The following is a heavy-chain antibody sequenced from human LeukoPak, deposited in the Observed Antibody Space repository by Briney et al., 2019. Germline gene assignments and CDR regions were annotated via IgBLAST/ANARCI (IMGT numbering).Heavy chain of an antibody. D-gene: IGHD2-2*01. J-gene: IGHJ4*02. CDR3: EKEPATPGIGDS. CDR2: ISGSGGHI. V-gene: IGHV3-23*01. CDR1: GFTFSSYA. Sequence: PGGSLRLSCAASGFTFSSYAMNWVRQVPGKGLEWVSSISGSGGHIYYADSVKGRFTISRDNAKNTLYLQMNNLRAEDTAVYYCEKEPATPGIGDSWGLGTLVPVSS.